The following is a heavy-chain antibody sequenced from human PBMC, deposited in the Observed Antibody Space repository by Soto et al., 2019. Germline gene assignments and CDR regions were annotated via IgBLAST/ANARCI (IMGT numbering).Heavy chain of an antibody. CDR1: GYSFINYW. J-gene: IGHJ3*02. CDR2: IFPDDSDA. Sequence: GESLKISCKASGYSFINYWIGWVRQMPGKGLEWMGIIFPDDSDARYSPSFQGQVTISVDKSITTAYRQWSSLKASDSGMYYCASRWTTNAFDIWGQGTMVTVSS. D-gene: IGHD4-17*01. CDR3: ASRWTTNAFDI. V-gene: IGHV5-51*01.